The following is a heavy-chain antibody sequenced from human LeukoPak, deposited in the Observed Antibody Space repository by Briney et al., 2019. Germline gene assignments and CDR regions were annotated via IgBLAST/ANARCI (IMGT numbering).Heavy chain of an antibody. J-gene: IGHJ4*02. Sequence: GASVKVSCKASGYTFIDYYIHWVRQAPGQGLEWMGRINPNIPNTDDTDYAQNFQGRVTMTRDTSISTAFMELSRLTSDDTAVYYCARDLPSTSNWELDYWGLGTPVTVSS. CDR2: INPNIPNTDDT. V-gene: IGHV1-2*06. CDR1: GYTFIDYY. CDR3: ARDLPSTSNWELDY. D-gene: IGHD7-27*01.